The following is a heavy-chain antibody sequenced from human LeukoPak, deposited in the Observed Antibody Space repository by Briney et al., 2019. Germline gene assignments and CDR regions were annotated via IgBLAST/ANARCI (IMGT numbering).Heavy chain of an antibody. J-gene: IGHJ4*02. CDR3: VRYLSGWYYFDW. V-gene: IGHV3-23*01. Sequence: GGSLRLSCAASGFTFSTYAMSWVRQAPGKGLEWVSGISAGGGSTYYADSVRGRFTISRDNSKNTLYLQINSLTAEDTAIYYCVRYLSGWYYFDWWGQGTLVTVSS. CDR2: ISAGGGST. CDR1: GFTFSTYA. D-gene: IGHD6-19*01.